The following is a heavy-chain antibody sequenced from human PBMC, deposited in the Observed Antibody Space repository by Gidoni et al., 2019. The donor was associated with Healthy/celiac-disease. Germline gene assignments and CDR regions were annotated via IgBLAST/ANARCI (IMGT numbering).Heavy chain of an antibody. J-gene: IGHJ4*02. CDR3: AKEHDSSGWYMYYFDY. D-gene: IGHD6-19*01. CDR2: ISGSGGST. CDR1: GFTFSSDA. V-gene: IGHV3-23*01. Sequence: EVQLLESGGGLVQPGGSLRLSCAASGFTFSSDAMSWVRQAPGKGLEWVSAISGSGGSTYYADSVKGRFTISRDNSKNTLYLQMNSLRAEDTAVYYCAKEHDSSGWYMYYFDYWGQGTLVTVSS.